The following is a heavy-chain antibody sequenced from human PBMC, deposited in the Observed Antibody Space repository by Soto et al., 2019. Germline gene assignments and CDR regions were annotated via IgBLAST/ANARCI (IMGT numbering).Heavy chain of an antibody. CDR2: IYYSRST. CDR1: GVSISSGGYY. J-gene: IGHJ5*02. D-gene: IGHD3-10*01. V-gene: IGHV4-31*03. CDR3: ASAAATMVRGNWFDP. Sequence: QVQLQESGPGLVKPSQTLSLTCTVSGVSISSGGYYWSWIRQHPGKGLEWIGYIYYSRSTYSNPSLKSRVTISVDTSKDPFSLKLGSVTAADTAVYYCASAAATMVRGNWFDPGGQGTLVTVSS.